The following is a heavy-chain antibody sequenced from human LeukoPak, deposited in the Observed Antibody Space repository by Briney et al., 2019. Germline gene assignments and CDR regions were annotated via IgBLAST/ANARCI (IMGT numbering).Heavy chain of an antibody. Sequence: GGSLKLSCAASGFTFSGSAMHWVRQASGKGLEWVGRIRSKANSYATAYAASVKGRFTISRDDSKNTAYLQMNSLKTEDTAVYYCTSRMTTYDYYYYYGMGVWGQGTTVTVSS. CDR2: IRSKANSYAT. J-gene: IGHJ6*02. CDR1: GFTFSGSA. V-gene: IGHV3-73*01. D-gene: IGHD1-1*01. CDR3: TSRMTTYDYYYYYGMGV.